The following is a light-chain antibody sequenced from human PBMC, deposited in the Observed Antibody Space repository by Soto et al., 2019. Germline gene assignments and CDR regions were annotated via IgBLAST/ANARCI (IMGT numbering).Light chain of an antibody. V-gene: IGLV2-23*01. Sequence: QSALTQTASVSGAPGQSITISCTGTGSDVGSYKFVSWYQQHPVKAPKLMIYEGSKRPSGVSNRFSGSKSGNTASLTISGLQAEDEADYYCCSYAGSSTLVFGGGTKLTVL. J-gene: IGLJ2*01. CDR3: CSYAGSSTLV. CDR2: EGS. CDR1: GSDVGSYKF.